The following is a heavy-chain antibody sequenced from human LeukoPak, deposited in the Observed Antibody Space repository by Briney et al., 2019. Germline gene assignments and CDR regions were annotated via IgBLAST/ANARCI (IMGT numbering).Heavy chain of an antibody. CDR1: GGSFSGYY. J-gene: IGHJ4*02. CDR2: INHSGST. CDR3: AGEGYCSGGSCYGY. V-gene: IGHV4-34*01. D-gene: IGHD2-15*01. Sequence: PSETLSLTCAVYGGSFSGYYWSWIRQPPGKGLEWIGEINHSGSTNYNPSLKSRVTISVDTSKNQFSLKLSSVTAADTAVYYCAGEGYCSGGSCYGYWGQGTLVTVSS.